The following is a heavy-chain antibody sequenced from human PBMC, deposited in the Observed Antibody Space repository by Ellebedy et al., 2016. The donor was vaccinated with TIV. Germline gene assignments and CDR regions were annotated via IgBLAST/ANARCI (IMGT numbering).Heavy chain of an antibody. Sequence: SETLSLTCAVSGGSINSSNWWSWVRQPPGKGLEWIGEMYHSGSTNYNPSLTSRVTISVDKSKNQLSLKVRSVTAADTAVYYCACTGYSSSWYGKSGVLIEYWGQGTLVTVSS. J-gene: IGHJ4*02. V-gene: IGHV4-4*02. CDR3: ACTGYSSSWYGKSGVLIEY. CDR1: GGSINSSNW. D-gene: IGHD6-13*01. CDR2: MYHSGST.